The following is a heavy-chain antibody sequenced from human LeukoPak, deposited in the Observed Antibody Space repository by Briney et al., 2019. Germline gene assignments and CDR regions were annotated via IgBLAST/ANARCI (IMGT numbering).Heavy chain of an antibody. CDR3: ARSVVGWFDP. CDR1: GFTFNKYA. D-gene: IGHD2-15*01. J-gene: IGHJ5*02. CDR2: ISGSGGNT. V-gene: IGHV3-23*01. Sequence: GSLRPSCAASGFTFNKYAMSWVRQAPGKGLEWVSGISGSGGNTYYADSVKGRFTISRDNAKNSLYLQMNSLRAEDTAVYYCARSVVGWFDPWGQGTLVTVSS.